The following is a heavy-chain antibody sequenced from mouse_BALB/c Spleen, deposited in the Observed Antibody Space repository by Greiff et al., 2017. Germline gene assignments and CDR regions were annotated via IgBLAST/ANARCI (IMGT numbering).Heavy chain of an antibody. CDR3: ARSKLRLYAMDY. Sequence: EVQLQQSGGGLVQPGGSRKLSCAASGFTFSSFGMHWVRQAPEKGLEWVAYISSGSSTIYYADTVKGRFTISRDNPKNTLFLQMTSLRSEDTAMYYCARSKLRLYAMDYWGQGTSVTVSS. J-gene: IGHJ4*01. V-gene: IGHV5-17*02. D-gene: IGHD2-12*01. CDR2: ISSGSSTI. CDR1: GFTFSSFG.